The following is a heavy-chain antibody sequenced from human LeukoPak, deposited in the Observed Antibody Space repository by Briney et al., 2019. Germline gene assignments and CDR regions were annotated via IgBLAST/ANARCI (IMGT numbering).Heavy chain of an antibody. J-gene: IGHJ5*02. CDR3: ARTYPRVWFDP. CDR2: INHSGST. CDR1: GGSFSGYY. V-gene: IGHV4-34*01. Sequence: SETLSLTCAVYGGSFSGYYWSWIRQPPGKGLEWIGEINHSGSTNYNPSLKSRVTISVDTSKNQFSLKLSSVTAADTAVYYCARTYPRVWFDPWGQGTLVTVSS.